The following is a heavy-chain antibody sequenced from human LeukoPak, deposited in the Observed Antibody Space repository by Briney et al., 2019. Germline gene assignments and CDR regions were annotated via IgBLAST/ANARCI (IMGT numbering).Heavy chain of an antibody. V-gene: IGHV3-66*04. J-gene: IGHJ4*02. CDR2: IYSGGST. CDR3: AKPYDFWSGYYTGDDY. Sequence: GGSLRLSCAASGFTVSSNYMSWVRQAPGKGLEWVSVIYSGGSTYYADSVKGRFTISRDNSKNTLYLQMNSLRAEDTAVYYCAKPYDFWSGYYTGDDYWGQGTLVTVSS. CDR1: GFTVSSNY. D-gene: IGHD3-3*01.